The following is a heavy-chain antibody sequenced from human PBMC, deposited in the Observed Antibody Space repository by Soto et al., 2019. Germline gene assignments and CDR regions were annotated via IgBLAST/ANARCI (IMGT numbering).Heavy chain of an antibody. V-gene: IGHV3-21*01. CDR3: ARVAYGSGSSRYFDL. J-gene: IGHJ2*01. D-gene: IGHD6-19*01. Sequence: LGGPLTLPSAASGCPFSGCTMSWVRQPQGGVREWVSSMSGESNYIYDAESVKRRFTSSRDNAKISLNLYINSLRAEDTAVYYCARVAYGSGSSRYFDLWGRGTLVTVSS. CDR2: MSGESNYI. CDR1: GCPFSGCT.